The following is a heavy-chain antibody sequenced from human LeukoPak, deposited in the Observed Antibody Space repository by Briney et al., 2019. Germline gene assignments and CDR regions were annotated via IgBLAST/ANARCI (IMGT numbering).Heavy chain of an antibody. CDR3: ARDEGRFLEWFADY. J-gene: IGHJ4*02. CDR1: GFTFSNNG. D-gene: IGHD3-3*01. CDR2: IWYDGSNE. V-gene: IGHV3-33*01. Sequence: GGSLRLSCAASGFTFSNNGMHWVRQAPGKGLEWVAVIWYDGSNEYYADSVKGRFTISRDNSRNTLYLQMNSLRAEDTAIYYCARDEGRFLEWFADYWGRGTLVTVSS.